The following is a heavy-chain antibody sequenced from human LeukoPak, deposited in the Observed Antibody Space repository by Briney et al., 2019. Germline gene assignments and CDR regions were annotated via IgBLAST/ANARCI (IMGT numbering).Heavy chain of an antibody. D-gene: IGHD1-26*01. Sequence: GGSLRLSCAASGFTFSSYWMSWVRQAPGKGLEWVANIKQDGSEKYYVDSVKGRFTISRDNAKNSLYLQMNSLRAEDTAVYYCARPVSGRKWAFDIWGQGTMVTVSS. CDR3: ARPVSGRKWAFDI. CDR1: GFTFSSYW. CDR2: IKQDGSEK. V-gene: IGHV3-7*01. J-gene: IGHJ3*02.